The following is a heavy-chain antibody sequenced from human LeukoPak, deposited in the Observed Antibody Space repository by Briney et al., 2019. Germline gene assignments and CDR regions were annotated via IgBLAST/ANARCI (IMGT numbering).Heavy chain of an antibody. Sequence: PSETLSLTCTVSGGSISSYYWSWIRQPPGKGLEWLGYIYSSGSTNYNPSLKSRVTISVDTSKNQFSLKLSSVTAADTAVYYCARGGEMATMRDFDYWGQGTLVTVSS. CDR1: GGSISSYY. CDR3: ARGGEMATMRDFDY. D-gene: IGHD5-24*01. V-gene: IGHV4-59*12. J-gene: IGHJ4*02. CDR2: IYSSGST.